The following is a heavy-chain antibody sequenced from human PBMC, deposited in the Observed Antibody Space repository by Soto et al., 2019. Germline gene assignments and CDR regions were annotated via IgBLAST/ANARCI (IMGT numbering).Heavy chain of an antibody. CDR1: SVSNAW. D-gene: IGHD3-3*02. CDR3: TTAFEDY. V-gene: IGHV3-15*07. CDR2: IKSKTDGGTT. J-gene: IGHJ4*02. Sequence: SVSNAWMNWVRPAPGKGLEWVGRIKSKTDGGTTDYAAPVKGRFTISRDDSKNTLYLQMNSLKTEDTAVYYCTTAFEDYWGQGTLVTVSS.